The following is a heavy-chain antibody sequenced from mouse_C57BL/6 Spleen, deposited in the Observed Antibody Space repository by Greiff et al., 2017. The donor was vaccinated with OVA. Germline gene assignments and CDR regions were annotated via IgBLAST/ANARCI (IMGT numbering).Heavy chain of an antibody. J-gene: IGHJ2*01. CDR1: GYTFTSYW. Sequence: VQLQQPGAELVKPGASVKLSCKASGYTFTSYWMHWVKQRPGQGLEWIGMIHPNSGSTNYNEKFKSKATLTADKSSSTAYMQLSSLTSEDSAVYYCASSWDWDIDYWGQGTTLTVSS. V-gene: IGHV1-64*01. CDR3: ASSWDWDIDY. CDR2: IHPNSGST. D-gene: IGHD4-1*01.